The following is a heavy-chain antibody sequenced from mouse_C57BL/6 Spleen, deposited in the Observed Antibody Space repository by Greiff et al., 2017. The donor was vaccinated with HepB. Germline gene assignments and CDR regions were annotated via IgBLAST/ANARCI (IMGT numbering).Heavy chain of an antibody. D-gene: IGHD1-1*01. CDR3: ARDCYYYGSSYGYFDV. CDR2: ISDGGSYT. CDR1: GFTFSSYA. Sequence: EVKVEESGGGLVKPGGSLKLSCAASGFTFSSYAMSWVRQTPEKRLEWVATISDGGSYTYYPDNVKGRFTISRDNAKNNLYLQMSHLKSEDTAMYYCARDCYYYGSSYGYFDVWGTGTTVTVSS. J-gene: IGHJ1*03. V-gene: IGHV5-4*01.